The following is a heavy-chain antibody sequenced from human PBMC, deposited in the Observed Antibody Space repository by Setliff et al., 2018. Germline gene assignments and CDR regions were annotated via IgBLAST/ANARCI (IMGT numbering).Heavy chain of an antibody. D-gene: IGHD1-26*01. CDR3: ARSLVGATTGIDY. Sequence: GGSLRLSCGISGFTFNIYWMSWVRQAPGKGLEWVADINQDGSEKKYVDSVKGRFTISRDNAKNSLYLEMNSLRAEDTAVYYCARSLVGATTGIDYWGQGTLVTVSS. CDR2: INQDGSEK. J-gene: IGHJ4*02. CDR1: GFTFNIYW. V-gene: IGHV3-7*01.